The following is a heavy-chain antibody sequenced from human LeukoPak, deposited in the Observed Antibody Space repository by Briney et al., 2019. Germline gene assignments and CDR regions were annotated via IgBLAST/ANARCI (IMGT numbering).Heavy chain of an antibody. D-gene: IGHD2-8*01. CDR1: GFTFSSYW. CDR3: ARVGPLVCKYYFDY. V-gene: IGHV3-7*01. Sequence: GGSLRLSCAASGFTFSSYWMSWVRQAPGKGLEWVANIKQDGSEKYYVDSVKGRFTISRDNAKNSLYLQMNSLRAEDTAVYYCARVGPLVCKYYFDYWGQGTLVTVSS. J-gene: IGHJ4*02. CDR2: IKQDGSEK.